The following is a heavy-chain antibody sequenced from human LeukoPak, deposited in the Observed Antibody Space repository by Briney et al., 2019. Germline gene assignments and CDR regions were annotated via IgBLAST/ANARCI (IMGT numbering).Heavy chain of an antibody. D-gene: IGHD3-22*01. CDR3: ARGGGYYDSSGYYYRAFDI. V-gene: IGHV4-39*07. Sequence: PSETLSLTCTVSGDSISSGSYYWGWIRQPPGKGLEWIGSIYYSGSTYYNPSLKSRVTISVDTSKNQFSLKLSSVTAADTAVYYCARGGGYYDSSGYYYRAFDIWGQGTMVTVSS. CDR1: GDSISSGSYY. CDR2: IYYSGST. J-gene: IGHJ3*02.